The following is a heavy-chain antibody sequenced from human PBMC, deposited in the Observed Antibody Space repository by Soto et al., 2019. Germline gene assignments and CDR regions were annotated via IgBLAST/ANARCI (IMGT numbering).Heavy chain of an antibody. J-gene: IGHJ4*01. V-gene: IGHV4-59*01. CDR1: GGSISSYY. CDR2: IYYSGST. D-gene: IGHD6-19*01. CDR3: ARVSSGWGYFD. Sequence: QVQLQESGPGLVKPSETLSLTCTVCGGSISSYYWSWIRQPPGKGLEWIGYIYYSGSTNYNPSLKSRVTISVNTSKNQFSLKLTSVTAADTAVYYRARVSSGWGYFD.